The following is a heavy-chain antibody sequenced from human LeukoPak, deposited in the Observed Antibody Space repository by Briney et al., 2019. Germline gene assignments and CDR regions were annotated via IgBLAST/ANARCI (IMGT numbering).Heavy chain of an antibody. Sequence: PSETLSLTCAAYGGSFSGYYWSWIRQPPGKGLEGIGEINHSGSTNYNPSLKSRVTISVDASKNQFSLKLSSVTAADTAVYYCARLGPAEGFSRFYYFDYWGQGTLVTVSS. CDR2: INHSGST. J-gene: IGHJ4*02. D-gene: IGHD2-2*01. CDR1: GGSFSGYY. CDR3: ARLGPAEGFSRFYYFDY. V-gene: IGHV4-34*01.